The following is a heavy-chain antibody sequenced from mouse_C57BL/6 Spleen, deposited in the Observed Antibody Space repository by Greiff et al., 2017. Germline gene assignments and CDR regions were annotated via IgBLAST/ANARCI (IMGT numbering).Heavy chain of an antibody. CDR2: INPNNGGT. D-gene: IGHD2-3*01. CDR1: GYTFTDYN. J-gene: IGHJ3*01. V-gene: IGHV1-22*01. CDR3: AREYDGYSCFAY. Sequence: EVKLVESGPELVKPGASVKMSCKASGYTFTDYNMHWVKQSHGKSLEWIGYINPNNGGTSYNQKFKGKATLTVNKSSSTAYMELRSLTSEESAVYYCAREYDGYSCFAYWGQGTLVTVSA.